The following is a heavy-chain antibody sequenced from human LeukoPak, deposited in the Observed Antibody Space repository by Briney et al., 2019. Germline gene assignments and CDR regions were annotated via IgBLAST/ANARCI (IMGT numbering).Heavy chain of an antibody. J-gene: IGHJ5*02. CDR3: ARGRAAAGTFSRWFDP. D-gene: IGHD6-13*01. CDR2: VYRSGST. CDR1: GGSISTSNW. Sequence: PSGTLSLTCAVSGGSISTSNWWSWVRQPPGKGLEWIGEVYRSGSTNYNPSLKSRVTMSVDKSRDQFSLNLSSVTAADTAVYYCARGRAAAGTFSRWFDPWGQGTLVTVSS. V-gene: IGHV4-4*02.